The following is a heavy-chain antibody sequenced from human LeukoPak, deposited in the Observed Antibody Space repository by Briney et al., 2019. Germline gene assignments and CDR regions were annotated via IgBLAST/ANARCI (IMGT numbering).Heavy chain of an antibody. V-gene: IGHV4-61*09. D-gene: IGHD4-17*01. Sequence: SQTLSLTCTVSGNSISSGDNYWSWIRQPPGKGLDGIGDINDSGNTKYNPSLESRVTISVDTSKNQFSLKLSSVTAADTAVYYCARRCCGDYLYYYYYYMDVWGKGTTVTISS. J-gene: IGHJ6*03. CDR2: INDSGNT. CDR3: ARRCCGDYLYYYYYYMDV. CDR1: GNSISSGDNY.